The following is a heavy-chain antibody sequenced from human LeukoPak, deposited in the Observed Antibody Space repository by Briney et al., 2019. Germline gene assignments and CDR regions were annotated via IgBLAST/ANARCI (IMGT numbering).Heavy chain of an antibody. J-gene: IGHJ4*02. CDR1: GGSISSGGYS. D-gene: IGHD6-13*01. CDR2: IYHSGST. V-gene: IGHV4-30-2*01. Sequence: SEALSLTCAVSGGSISSGGYSWSWIRQPPGKGLEWIGYIYHSGSTYYNPSLKSRVTISVDRSKNQFSLKLSSVTAADTAVYYCARGSRIAAAALDYWGQGTLVTVSS. CDR3: ARGSRIAAAALDY.